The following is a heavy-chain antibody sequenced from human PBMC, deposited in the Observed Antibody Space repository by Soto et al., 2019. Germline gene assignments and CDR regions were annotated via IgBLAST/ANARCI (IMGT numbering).Heavy chain of an antibody. V-gene: IGHV3-33*01. CDR3: VRGLGSWYFDL. J-gene: IGHJ2*01. D-gene: IGHD7-27*01. CDR1: GFTFSSNG. CDR2: IWYDGSRK. Sequence: QVPLVESGGGVVQPGRSLGLSCAASGFTFSSNGMHWARQAPGKGLEWVAVIWYDGSRKYYADSVKGRFTISRDNSKNPVYLQMNSLRAEDTAVYYCVRGLGSWYFDLWGRGTLVTVSS.